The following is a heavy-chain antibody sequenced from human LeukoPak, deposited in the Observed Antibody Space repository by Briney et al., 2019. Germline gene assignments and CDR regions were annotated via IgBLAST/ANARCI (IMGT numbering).Heavy chain of an antibody. D-gene: IGHD6-19*01. J-gene: IGHJ4*02. CDR3: ARVSGWGFDY. Sequence: SVKVSCKASGFTFTSSAVQWVRQARGQRLEWIGWIVVGSGNTNYAQKFQGRVTITADKSTSTAYMELSSLRSEDTAVYYCARVSGWGFDYWGQGTLVTVSS. V-gene: IGHV1-58*01. CDR1: GFTFTSSA. CDR2: IVVGSGNT.